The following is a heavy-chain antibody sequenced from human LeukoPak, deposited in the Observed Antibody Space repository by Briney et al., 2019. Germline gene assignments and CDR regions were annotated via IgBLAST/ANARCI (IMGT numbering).Heavy chain of an antibody. CDR3: ARYDYSSGYPGSWLDP. J-gene: IGHJ5*02. D-gene: IGHD3-10*01. V-gene: IGHV4-59*08. CDR2: IYYSGST. CDR1: GASISSYF. Sequence: SGTLSLTCTVSGASISSYFWTWIRQSPGKGLEWIGYIYYSGSTNYNPSLKSRVTISVDTSKNQFSLKLNSVTAADTAVYYCARYDYSSGYPGSWLDPWGQGTLVTVSS.